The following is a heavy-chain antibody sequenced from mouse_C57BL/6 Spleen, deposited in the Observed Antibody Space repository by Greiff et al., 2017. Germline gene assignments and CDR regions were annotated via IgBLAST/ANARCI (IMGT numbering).Heavy chain of an antibody. CDR2: ISSGGSYT. CDR1: GFTFSSYG. CDR3: ARQRESKGYFDY. J-gene: IGHJ2*01. Sequence: DVKLVESGGDLVKPGGSLKLSCAASGFTFSSYGMSWVRQTPDKRLEWVATISSGGSYTYYPDSVKGRFTISRDNAKNTLYLQMSSLKSEDTAMYYCARQRESKGYFDYWGQGTTLTVSS. V-gene: IGHV5-6*02. D-gene: IGHD2-5*01.